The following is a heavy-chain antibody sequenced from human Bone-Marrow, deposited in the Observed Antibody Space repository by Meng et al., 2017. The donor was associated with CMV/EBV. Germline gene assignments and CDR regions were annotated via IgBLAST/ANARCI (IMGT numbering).Heavy chain of an antibody. CDR2: ISGRGGST. J-gene: IGHJ6*02. CDR1: GFTFSSYA. CDR3: AREAASGWYPYYYYGMDV. Sequence: LSLTCAASGFTFSSYAMSWVRQAPGRGLEWVSAISGRGGSTYYADSVKGRFTISRDNAKNTLYLQMNSLRAEDTAVYYCAREAASGWYPYYYYGMDVWGQGTTVTVSS. V-gene: IGHV3-23*01. D-gene: IGHD6-19*01.